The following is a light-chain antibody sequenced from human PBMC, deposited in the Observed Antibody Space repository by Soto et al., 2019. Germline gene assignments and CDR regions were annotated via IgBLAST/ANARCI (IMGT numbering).Light chain of an antibody. CDR1: SIDVGGHNY. CDR2: EVS. V-gene: IGLV2-14*01. CDR3: SSYTTSSTLV. Sequence: QSALTQPASVSGSPGQSITISCTGTSIDVGGHNYVSWYQQHPGIAPILMISEVSNRPSGVSNRFSGSKSGNTASLTISGLQAEDEADYYCSSYTTSSTLVFGGGTKLTVL. J-gene: IGLJ2*01.